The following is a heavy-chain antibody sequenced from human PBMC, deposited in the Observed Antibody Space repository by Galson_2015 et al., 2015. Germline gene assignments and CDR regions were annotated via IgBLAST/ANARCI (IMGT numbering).Heavy chain of an antibody. D-gene: IGHD4-17*01. Sequence: SVKVSCKASGYTFTSYDINWVRQATGQGLEWMGWMNPNSGNTGYAQKFQGRVTMTRNTSISTAYMELSSLRSEDTAVYYCAIPPPGYGDARGDYYYYGMDVWGQGTTVTVSS. CDR1: GYTFTSYD. CDR3: AIPPPGYGDARGDYYYYGMDV. CDR2: MNPNSGNT. V-gene: IGHV1-8*01. J-gene: IGHJ6*02.